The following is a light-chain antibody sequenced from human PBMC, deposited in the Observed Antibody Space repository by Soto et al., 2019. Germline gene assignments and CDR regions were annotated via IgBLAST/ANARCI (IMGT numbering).Light chain of an antibody. Sequence: EIVLTQSPGTLSLSPGERATLSCRASQSLSGSYLAWYQQKPGQAPRLLVYGASSRATGIPDRFSGSGSATDFTLTISSLEPEDFAVYYCQQYGSATAWTFGQGTKLDIK. J-gene: IGKJ1*01. V-gene: IGKV3-20*01. CDR3: QQYGSATAWT. CDR2: GAS. CDR1: QSLSGSY.